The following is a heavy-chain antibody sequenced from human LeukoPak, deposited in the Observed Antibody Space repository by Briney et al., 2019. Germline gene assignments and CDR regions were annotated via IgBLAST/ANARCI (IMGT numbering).Heavy chain of an antibody. CDR3: ARDLGSGWMEGYFDY. D-gene: IGHD6-19*01. CDR2: IWYDGSNK. Sequence: GGSLRLPCAASGFTFSSYGTHWVRQAPGKGLEWVAVIWYDGSNKYYADSVKGRFTISRDNSQNTLYLQMNSLRAEDTAVYYCARDLGSGWMEGYFDYWGQGTLVTVSS. CDR1: GFTFSSYG. J-gene: IGHJ4*02. V-gene: IGHV3-33*01.